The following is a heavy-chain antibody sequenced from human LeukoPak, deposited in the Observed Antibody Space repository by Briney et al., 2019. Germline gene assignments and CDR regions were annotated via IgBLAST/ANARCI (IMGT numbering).Heavy chain of an antibody. Sequence: GGSLRLSCAASGFTFSSYWMSWVRQAPGKGLEWVANIKQDGSEKYYVDSVKGRFTISRDNAKNSLYLQMNSLRAEDTAVYYCARPLAPYYCYGMDVWGQGTTVTVSS. CDR3: ARPLAPYYCYGMDV. V-gene: IGHV3-7*03. CDR1: GFTFSSYW. CDR2: IKQDGSEK. J-gene: IGHJ6*02. D-gene: IGHD2-15*01.